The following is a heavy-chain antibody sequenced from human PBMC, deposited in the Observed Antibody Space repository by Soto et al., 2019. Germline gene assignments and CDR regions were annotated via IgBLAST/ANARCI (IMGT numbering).Heavy chain of an antibody. CDR2: FDPEDGET. Sequence: ASVKVSCKVSGYTLTELSMHWVRQAPGKGLEWMGGFDPEDGETIYAQKFQGRVTMTEDTSTDTAYMELSSLRSEDTAVYYCATGPPSGSYYPSNAFDIWGQGTMVTVSS. CDR3: ATGPPSGSYYPSNAFDI. J-gene: IGHJ3*02. V-gene: IGHV1-24*01. D-gene: IGHD1-26*01. CDR1: GYTLTELS.